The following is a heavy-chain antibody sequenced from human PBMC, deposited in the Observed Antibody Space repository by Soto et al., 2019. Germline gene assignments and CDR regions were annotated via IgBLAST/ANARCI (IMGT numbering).Heavy chain of an antibody. CDR2: ISANGAGT. CDR3: GKPKPYSGSYFDY. J-gene: IGHJ4*02. CDR1: GFAFSSYA. V-gene: IGHV3-64D*06. D-gene: IGHD1-26*01. Sequence: LRLSCSASGFAFSSYAFHWVRQAPGKGLEYVSAISANGAGTYYADSVKGRFTISRDNSKNTLYLQMSSLRPEDTAVYYCGKPKPYSGSYFDYWGQGTLVTVSS.